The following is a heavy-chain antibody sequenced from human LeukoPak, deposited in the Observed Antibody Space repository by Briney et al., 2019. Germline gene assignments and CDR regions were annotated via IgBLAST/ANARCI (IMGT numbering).Heavy chain of an antibody. D-gene: IGHD2-2*02. V-gene: IGHV4-61*02. CDR1: GGSISSGSYY. CDR2: IYTSGST. Sequence: SETLSLTCTVSGGSISSGSYYWSWIRQPAGKELEWIGRIYTSGSTNYNPSLKSRVTISVDTSKNQFSLKLSSVTAADTAVYYCARNIVVVPAAIIWFDPWGQGTLVTVSS. CDR3: ARNIVVVPAAIIWFDP. J-gene: IGHJ5*02.